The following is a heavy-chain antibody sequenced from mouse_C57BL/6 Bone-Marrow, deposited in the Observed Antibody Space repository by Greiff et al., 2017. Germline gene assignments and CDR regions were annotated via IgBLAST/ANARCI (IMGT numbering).Heavy chain of an antibody. J-gene: IGHJ3*01. CDR3: ARWDDGNYLAWFAY. Sequence: VQLQQSGPVLVKPGASVKMSCKASGYTFTDYYMNWVKQSHGKSLEWIGVINPYNGGTSYNQKFKGTATLTVDKSSSTAYMELNSLTSEDSAVYYCARWDDGNYLAWFAYWGQGTLVTVSA. CDR2: INPYNGGT. V-gene: IGHV1-19*01. CDR1: GYTFTDYY. D-gene: IGHD2-3*01.